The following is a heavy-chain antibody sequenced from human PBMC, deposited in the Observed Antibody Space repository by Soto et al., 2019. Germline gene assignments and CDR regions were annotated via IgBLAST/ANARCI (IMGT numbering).Heavy chain of an antibody. CDR2: ISYYGSNK. CDR3: ARDLGQQLVFDY. D-gene: IGHD6-13*01. J-gene: IGHJ4*02. CDR1: GFTFSSYA. V-gene: IGHV3-30-3*01. Sequence: GGSLRLSCAASGFTFSSYAMHWVRQAPGKGLEWVAVISYYGSNKYYADSVKGRFTISRDNAKNSLYLQMNSLRAEDTAVYYCARDLGQQLVFDYWGQGTLVTVSS.